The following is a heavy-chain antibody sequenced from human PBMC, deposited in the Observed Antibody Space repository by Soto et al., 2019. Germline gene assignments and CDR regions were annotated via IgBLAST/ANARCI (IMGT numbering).Heavy chain of an antibody. D-gene: IGHD2-2*01. Sequence: QITLKESGPTLVNPTQTLTLTCTFSGFSLSTSGVGVGWIRQPPGKALEWLALIYWDDDKRYSPSLKSRLTITKDTSKNQVVLTMTNMDPVDTATYYCAHMREYCSSTSCPQGGFDYWGQGTLVTVSS. J-gene: IGHJ4*02. CDR1: GFSLSTSGVG. CDR2: IYWDDDK. CDR3: AHMREYCSSTSCPQGGFDY. V-gene: IGHV2-5*02.